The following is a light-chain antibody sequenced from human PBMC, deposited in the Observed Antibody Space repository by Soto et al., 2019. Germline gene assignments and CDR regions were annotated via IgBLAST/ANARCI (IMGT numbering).Light chain of an antibody. J-gene: IGKJ1*01. CDR2: SAF. Sequence: DIQLTQSPSSLSASVGDRVTITCRASQGISSYLAWYQQKPGKAPKFLMYSAFTLETGVPSRFSVSGSGTEFTLTISSLQPADFATYYCQQVNSYPRTFGQGTKVEI. CDR3: QQVNSYPRT. CDR1: QGISSY. V-gene: IGKV1-9*01.